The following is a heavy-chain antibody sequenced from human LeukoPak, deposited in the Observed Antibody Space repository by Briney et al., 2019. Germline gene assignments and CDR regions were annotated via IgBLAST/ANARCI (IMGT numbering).Heavy chain of an antibody. V-gene: IGHV1-24*01. CDR1: GYTLTELS. Sequence: ASVKVSCKVSGYTLTELSMHWVRQAPGKGLEWMGGFDPEDGETIYAQTFRGRVTMTRDTSTDTVYMELRTLRSEDTAVYFCVRSSTGTDAFFDYWGQGTLVTVPS. CDR3: VRSSTGTDAFFDY. D-gene: IGHD1-1*01. J-gene: IGHJ4*02. CDR2: FDPEDGET.